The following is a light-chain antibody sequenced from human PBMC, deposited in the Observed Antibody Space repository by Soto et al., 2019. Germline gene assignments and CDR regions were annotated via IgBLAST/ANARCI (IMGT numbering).Light chain of an antibody. CDR2: DAS. Sequence: EIVLTQSPGTLSLSPGERATLSCRASQSVSSSCLAWYQQKPGQAPRLLIYDASSRATGIADRFSGSGSGTDFTLTISRLEPEDFAVYYCQQYGSSPRTFGQGTKLEIK. CDR3: QQYGSSPRT. CDR1: QSVSSSC. J-gene: IGKJ2*01. V-gene: IGKV3-20*01.